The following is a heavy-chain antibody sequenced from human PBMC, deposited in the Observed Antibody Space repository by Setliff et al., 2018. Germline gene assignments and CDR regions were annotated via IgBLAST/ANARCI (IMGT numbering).Heavy chain of an antibody. CDR2: IYYSGST. CDR3: ARGPYNIYDRSGYGFTNWFDP. V-gene: IGHV4-39*07. D-gene: IGHD3-22*01. CDR1: GGSISSSSYY. J-gene: IGHJ5*02. Sequence: SETLSLTCAVSGGSISSSSYYWGWIRQPPGKGLEWIGSIYYSGSTYYNPSLKSRVTISIDTSKKQFSLKLSSVTAADTAVYYCARGPYNIYDRSGYGFTNWFDPWGQGILVTVS.